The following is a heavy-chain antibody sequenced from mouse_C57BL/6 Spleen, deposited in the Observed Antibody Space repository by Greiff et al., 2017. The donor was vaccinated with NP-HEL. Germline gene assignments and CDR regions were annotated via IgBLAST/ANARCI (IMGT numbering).Heavy chain of an antibody. J-gene: IGHJ2*02. CDR2: IDPEDGET. CDR1: GFNIKDYY. V-gene: IGHV14-2*01. D-gene: IGHD1-3*01. Sequence: EVQLQQSGAELVKPGASVKLSCTASGFNIKDYYMHWVKQRTEQGLEWIGRIDPEDGETKYAPQFQGKATITADTSSNTAYLQLSSLTSEDTAVYYCARESGSYYFDYWGQGTSLTVSS. CDR3: ARESGSYYFDY.